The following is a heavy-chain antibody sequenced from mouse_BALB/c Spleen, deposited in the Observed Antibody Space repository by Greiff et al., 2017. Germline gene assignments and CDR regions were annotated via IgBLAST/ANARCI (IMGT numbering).Heavy chain of an antibody. CDR2: INPYNGAT. V-gene: IGHV1-31*01. CDR3: ARGVPYYFDY. J-gene: IGHJ2*01. D-gene: IGHD5-1*01. Sequence: VQLKESGPELVKPGASVKISCKASGYSFTGYYMHWVKQSHVKSLEWIGRINPYNGATSYNQNFKDKASLTVDKSSSTAYMELHSLTSEDSAVYYYARGVPYYFDYWGQGTTLTVSS. CDR1: GYSFTGYY.